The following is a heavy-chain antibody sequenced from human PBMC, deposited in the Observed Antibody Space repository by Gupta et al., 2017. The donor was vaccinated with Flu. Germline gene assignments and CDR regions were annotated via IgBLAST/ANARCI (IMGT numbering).Heavy chain of an antibody. V-gene: IGHV4-34*01. Sequence: QVQLQQWGAGLLKPSETLSLTCAVYGGSFSGYYWSWIRQPPGKGLEWIGEINHSGSTNDNPSLKSRVTISVDTSKNQFSLKLSSVTAADTAVYYGARGGAGTTVDYWGQGTLVTVSS. CDR1: GGSFSGYY. CDR2: INHSGST. J-gene: IGHJ4*02. CDR3: ARGGAGTTVDY. D-gene: IGHD1-7*01.